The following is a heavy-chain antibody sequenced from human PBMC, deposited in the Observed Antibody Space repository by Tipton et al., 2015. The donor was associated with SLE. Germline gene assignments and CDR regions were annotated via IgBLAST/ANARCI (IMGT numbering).Heavy chain of an antibody. Sequence: GSLRLSCAASGFTFSSYAMSWVRQAPGKGLEWVSAISGSGGSTYYADSVKGRFTISRDNSKNTLYLQMNSLRAEDTAVYYCANGIAAAGRPFDYWGQGTLVTVSS. J-gene: IGHJ4*02. CDR3: ANGIAAAGRPFDY. D-gene: IGHD6-13*01. CDR1: GFTFSSYA. V-gene: IGHV3-23*01. CDR2: ISGSGGST.